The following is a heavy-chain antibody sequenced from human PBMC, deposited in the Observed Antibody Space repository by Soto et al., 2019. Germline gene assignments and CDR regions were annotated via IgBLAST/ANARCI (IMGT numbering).Heavy chain of an antibody. D-gene: IGHD1-26*01. V-gene: IGHV3-48*02. CDR2: IGGSSNTI. CDR1: GFAFSSYS. CDR3: ARDVEVGAYAHFDY. Sequence: EVQLLESGGDLVQPGGSLRLSCAASGFAFSSYSMNWVRQAPGKGLEWLSYIGGSSNTIYYADSVKGRFTISRDNAKNSLYLQMNSLRDEDTAVYYCARDVEVGAYAHFDYWGQGTLVTVSS. J-gene: IGHJ4*02.